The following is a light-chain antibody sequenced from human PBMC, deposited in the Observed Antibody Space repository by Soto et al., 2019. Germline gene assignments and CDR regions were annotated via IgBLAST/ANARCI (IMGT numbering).Light chain of an antibody. Sequence: DVVMTQSPLSLAVTLGQPASISCMSAQSLVYSDGDTYLSWFQQRPGQSPRRLIYKVSNRDSGVPDRFSGSGSGTDFTLKISRVEAEDVGVYYCVQGTHWPWTFGQGTKVEIK. CDR3: VQGTHWPWT. CDR1: QSLVYSDGDTY. V-gene: IGKV2-30*01. J-gene: IGKJ1*01. CDR2: KVS.